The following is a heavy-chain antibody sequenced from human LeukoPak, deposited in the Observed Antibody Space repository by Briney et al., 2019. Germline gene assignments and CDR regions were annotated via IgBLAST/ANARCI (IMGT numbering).Heavy chain of an antibody. CDR3: AGDSTSRLSFDY. CDR1: GFTFSSYG. J-gene: IGHJ4*02. V-gene: IGHV3-30*02. Sequence: GGSLRLSCAASGFTFSSYGMHWVRQAPGKGLEWVAFIRYDGSNKYYADSVKGRFTISRDNSKNTLYLQMNSLRAEDTAVYYCAGDSTSRLSFDYWGQGTLVTVSS. CDR2: IRYDGSNK.